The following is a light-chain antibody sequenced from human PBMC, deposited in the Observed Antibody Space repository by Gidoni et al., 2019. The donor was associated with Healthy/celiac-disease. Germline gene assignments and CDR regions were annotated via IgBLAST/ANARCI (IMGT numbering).Light chain of an antibody. V-gene: IGKV4-1*01. J-gene: IGKJ1*01. CDR1: QSFVYRSNNKNKVY. CDR2: RAS. Sequence: VMTQSLDALAVTLGERATIICKSSQSFVYRSNNKNKVYLAWYQQKPGQAPKLLIYRASTRESGVPERFSGSGSGTDFTLTISSLQAEDVAVYYCQQSYSTPPTFGQGTKVEIK. CDR3: QQSYSTPPT.